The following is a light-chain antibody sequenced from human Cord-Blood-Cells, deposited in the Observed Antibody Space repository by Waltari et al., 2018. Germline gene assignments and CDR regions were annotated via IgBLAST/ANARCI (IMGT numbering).Light chain of an antibody. J-gene: IGKJ4*01. Sequence: DIVMTQSPDSLAVSLGERATINCKSSQSVLYSSNNKNYLAWYQQKPGQPPKLLIYWASTRESGVPDRFSGSGSGRDFTLTISSLQAEDGAVYYCQQYYSTPRALTFGGGTKVEIK. CDR1: QSVLYSSNNKNY. CDR3: QQYYSTPRALT. CDR2: WAS. V-gene: IGKV4-1*01.